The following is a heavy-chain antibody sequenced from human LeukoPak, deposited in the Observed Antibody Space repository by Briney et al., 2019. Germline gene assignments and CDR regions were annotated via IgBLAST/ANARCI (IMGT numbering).Heavy chain of an antibody. J-gene: IGHJ5*02. CDR2: ISYSGST. CDR1: GDSISYFY. V-gene: IGHV4-59*01. D-gene: IGHD3-22*01. CDR3: ARGGYYYESGAYYVDWFDP. Sequence: SETLSLTCSVSGDSISYFYWNWIRQPPGKGLEWIGYISYSGSTNYNPSLKSRVTISVDTSKNHFSLNLTSVPAADTAVYYCARGGYYYESGAYYVDWFDPWGQGTLVTVSS.